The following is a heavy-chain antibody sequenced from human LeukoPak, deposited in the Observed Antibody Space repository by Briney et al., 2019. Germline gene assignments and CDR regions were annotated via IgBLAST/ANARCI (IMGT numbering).Heavy chain of an antibody. CDR1: GYTFTGYY. Sequence: AASVKVSCKASGYTFTGYYMHWVRQAPGQGLEWMGWINPNSGGTNYAQKFQDRVTMTTDTSTSTAYMELRSLRSDDTAVYYCARDRSYGNRVFDYWGQGTLVTVSS. J-gene: IGHJ4*02. V-gene: IGHV1-2*02. CDR3: ARDRSYGNRVFDY. CDR2: INPNSGGT. D-gene: IGHD5-18*01.